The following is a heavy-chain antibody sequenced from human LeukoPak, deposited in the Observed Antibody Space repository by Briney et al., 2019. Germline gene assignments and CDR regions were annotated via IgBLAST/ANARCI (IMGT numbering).Heavy chain of an antibody. CDR2: ISYDGSNK. V-gene: IGHV3-30*04. CDR3: ARDRVLDYYGSGSFDY. J-gene: IGHJ4*02. CDR1: GFTFSSYA. D-gene: IGHD3-10*01. Sequence: GSLRLSCAASGFTFSSYAMHWVRQAPGKGLEWVAVISYDGSNKYYADSVKGRFTISGDNSKNTLYLQMNSLRAEDTAVYYCARDRVLDYYGSGSFDYWGQGTLVTVSS.